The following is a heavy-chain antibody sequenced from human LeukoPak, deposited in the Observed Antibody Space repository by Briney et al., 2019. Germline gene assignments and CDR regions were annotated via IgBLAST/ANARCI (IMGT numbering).Heavy chain of an antibody. V-gene: IGHV3-7*01. CDR3: ATYSTRNAREFQS. CDR2: IKTDTSEK. J-gene: IGHJ1*01. D-gene: IGHD4-11*01. CDR1: GFIFSNCW. Sequence: GGSLRLSCETSGFIFSNCWMTWVRQAPGKGLEWVANIKTDTSEKYYADSVKGRFTISRDNAKMSLYLQMNSLRVEDTAVYYCATYSTRNAREFQSWGQGTLVTVSS.